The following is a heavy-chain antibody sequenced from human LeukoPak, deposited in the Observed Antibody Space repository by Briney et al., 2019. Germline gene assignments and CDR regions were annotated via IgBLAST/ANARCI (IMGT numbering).Heavy chain of an antibody. D-gene: IGHD6-19*01. CDR1: GGTFSSYA. J-gene: IGHJ1*01. CDR3: ARPARGFSTDWLEYFQH. V-gene: IGHV1-69*13. CDR2: IIPIFGTA. Sequence: GASVTVSCKVSGGTFSSYAISWVRQAPGQGLEWMGGIIPIFGTANYAQKFQGRVTITADDSTTTAYMELSSLRFEDTAVYYCARPARGFSTDWLEYFQHWGQGTLVTVSS.